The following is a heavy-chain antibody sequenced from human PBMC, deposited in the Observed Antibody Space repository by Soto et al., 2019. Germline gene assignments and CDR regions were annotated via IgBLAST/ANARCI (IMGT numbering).Heavy chain of an antibody. D-gene: IGHD3-16*01. CDR3: ERDARNDDYDY. V-gene: IGHV3-48*02. Sequence: PGGSLRLSCAVSGFTFSSHATNWVRQAPGKGLEWVAYIHGTRSIIYYADSVKGRFTISRDNAKNSLYLQMDSLRDEDTALYYCERDARNDDYDYWGQGTLVTVSS. CDR1: GFTFSSHA. CDR2: IHGTRSII. J-gene: IGHJ4*02.